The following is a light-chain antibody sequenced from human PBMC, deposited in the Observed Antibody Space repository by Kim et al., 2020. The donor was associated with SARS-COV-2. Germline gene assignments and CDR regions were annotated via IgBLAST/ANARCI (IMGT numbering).Light chain of an antibody. CDR2: DVS. Sequence: LTQPPSASGSPGQSITISCTGTSTDIGGFDYVSWYQQHPGTAPKLIIYDVSQRPSGVPDRFSGSKSGNTASLTVSGLLDEDEADYYCCSYAGRNNYVFGSGTKVTVL. CDR1: STDIGGFDY. V-gene: IGLV2-8*01. J-gene: IGLJ1*01. CDR3: CSYAGRNNYV.